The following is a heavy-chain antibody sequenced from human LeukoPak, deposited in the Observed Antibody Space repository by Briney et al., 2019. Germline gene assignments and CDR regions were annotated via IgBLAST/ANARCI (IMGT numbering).Heavy chain of an antibody. D-gene: IGHD3-10*01. J-gene: IGHJ5*02. CDR2: IYYSGST. CDR1: GGSISSSSYY. CDR3: ASQVVHYYGSGGKFDP. Sequence: SETLSLTCTVSGGSISSSSYYWGWIRQPPGKGLEWIGNIYYSGSTYYNPSLKSRVTISVDTSKNQFSLKLSSVTAADTSVYYCASQVVHYYGSGGKFDPWGQGTLVTVSS. V-gene: IGHV4-39*01.